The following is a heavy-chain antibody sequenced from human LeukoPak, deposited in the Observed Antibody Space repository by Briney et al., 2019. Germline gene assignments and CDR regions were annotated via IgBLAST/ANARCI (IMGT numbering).Heavy chain of an antibody. D-gene: IGHD3-10*01. V-gene: IGHV4-39*07. CDR2: IYYSGST. CDR1: GGSISSSSYY. Sequence: SETLSLTCTVSGGSISSSSYYWGWIRQPPGKGLEWIGSIYYSGSTYYNPSLKSRVTISVDTSKNQFSLKLSSVTAADTAVYYCARERGSGSYYPNWGQGTLVTVSS. CDR3: ARERGSGSYYPN. J-gene: IGHJ4*02.